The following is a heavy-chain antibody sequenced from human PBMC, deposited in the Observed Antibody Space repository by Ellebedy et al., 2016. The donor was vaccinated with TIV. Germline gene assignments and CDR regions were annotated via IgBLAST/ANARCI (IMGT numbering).Heavy chain of an antibody. CDR3: AKGAYLNWFDP. J-gene: IGHJ5*02. Sequence: PSETLSLTCAASGFTFSSYAMNWVRQAPGMGLEWVSAISGSSGHTYYADSVKGRFTISRDNSKNTLYLQMNSLRADDTAIYYCAKGAYLNWFDPWGQGTLVTVSS. V-gene: IGHV3-23*01. CDR2: ISGSSGHT. CDR1: GFTFSSYA.